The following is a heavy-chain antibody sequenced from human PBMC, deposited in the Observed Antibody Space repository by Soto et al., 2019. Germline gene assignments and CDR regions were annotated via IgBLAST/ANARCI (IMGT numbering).Heavy chain of an antibody. CDR2: IYYSGST. V-gene: IGHV4-39*07. J-gene: IGHJ5*02. CDR3: ARTHGSGSYYNFYPNWFDP. Sequence: PSETLSLTCTVSGGSISSSSYYWGWIRQPPGKGLEWIGSIYYSGSTYYNPSLKSRVTISVDTSKNQFSLKLSSVTAADTAVYYCARTHGSGSYYNFYPNWFDPWGQGTLVTVSS. D-gene: IGHD3-10*01. CDR1: GGSISSSSYY.